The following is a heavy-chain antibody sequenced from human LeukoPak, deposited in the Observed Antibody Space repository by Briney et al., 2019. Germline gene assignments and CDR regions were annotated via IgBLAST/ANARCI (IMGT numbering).Heavy chain of an antibody. J-gene: IGHJ3*02. CDR3: ARDPQNWDAFDI. V-gene: IGHV4-31*03. CDR1: GGSISSGGYY. Sequence: PSETLSLTCTVSGGSISSGGYYWSWIRQHPGKGLERIGYIYYSGNTNYNPSLKSRVTISVDTSKNQFSLKLSSVTAADTAVYYCARDPQNWDAFDIWGQGTMVTVSS. CDR2: IYYSGNT. D-gene: IGHD2/OR15-2a*01.